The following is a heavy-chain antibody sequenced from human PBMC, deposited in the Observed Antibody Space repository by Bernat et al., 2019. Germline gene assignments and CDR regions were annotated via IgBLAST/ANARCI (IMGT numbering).Heavy chain of an antibody. V-gene: IGHV3-30*03. CDR1: GFTFSSYG. CDR3: ARDWGYGSGSYIPPYYYYGMDV. Sequence: QVQLVESGGGVVQPGRSLRLSCAASGFTFSSYGMHWVRQAPGKGLEWVAVISYDGSNKYYVDSVKGRFTISRDNAKNSLYLQMNSLRAEDTAVYYCARDWGYGSGSYIPPYYYYGMDVWGQGTTVTVSS. CDR2: ISYDGSNK. D-gene: IGHD3-10*01. J-gene: IGHJ6*02.